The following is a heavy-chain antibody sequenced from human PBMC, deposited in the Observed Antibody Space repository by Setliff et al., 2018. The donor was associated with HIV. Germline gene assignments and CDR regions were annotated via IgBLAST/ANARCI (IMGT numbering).Heavy chain of an antibody. V-gene: IGHV1-8*01. J-gene: IGHJ4*02. CDR1: GYTFTNSD. Sequence: SVKVSCKASGYTFTNSDINWVRQATGQGLEWVGWMNPNSGNTGYAQKFQGRVTLTRNTSISTAYLELSSLRSEDTAVYSCARVATVSHPGDYFDYWGQGTLVTVSS. D-gene: IGHD4-4*01. CDR2: MNPNSGNT. CDR3: ARVATVSHPGDYFDY.